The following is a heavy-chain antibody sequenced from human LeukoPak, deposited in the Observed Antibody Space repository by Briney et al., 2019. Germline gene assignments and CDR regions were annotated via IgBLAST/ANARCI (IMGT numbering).Heavy chain of an antibody. J-gene: IGHJ3*02. CDR1: GFTFTNYW. CDR2: IKQDGSEK. V-gene: IGHV3-7*01. CDR3: ARDRGIEAFDI. D-gene: IGHD3-10*01. Sequence: GGSLRLSCAASGFTFTNYWMSWVRQAPGKGLEWVANIKQDGSEKYYADSVKGRFTISRDNAKNSLYLQMNSLRAEDTAVYYCARDRGIEAFDIWGQGTMVTVSS.